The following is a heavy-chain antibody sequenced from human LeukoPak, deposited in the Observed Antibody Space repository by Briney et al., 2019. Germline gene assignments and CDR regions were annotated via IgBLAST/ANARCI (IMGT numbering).Heavy chain of an antibody. V-gene: IGHV4-39*07. CDR1: GGSISSSSYY. D-gene: IGHD2-15*01. CDR3: ARRRERYCSGGSCYSDY. Sequence: SETLSLTCTVSGGSISSSSYYWVWIRQPPGKGLEWIGEINHSGSTNYNPSLKSRVTISVDTSKNQFSLKLSSVTAADTAVYYCARRRERYCSGGSCYSDYWGQGTLVTVSS. J-gene: IGHJ4*02. CDR2: INHSGST.